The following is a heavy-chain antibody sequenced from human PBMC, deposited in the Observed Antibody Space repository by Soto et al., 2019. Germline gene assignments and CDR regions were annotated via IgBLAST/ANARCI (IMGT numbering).Heavy chain of an antibody. Sequence: LPHHSNRVGVGWIRQPPGKALEWLALIYWNDDKRYSPSLKSRLTITKDTSKNQVVLTMTNMDPVYTATYYCAHPTLPGGFDPWGQGTLVTVSS. CDR3: AHPTLPGGFDP. J-gene: IGHJ5*02. CDR1: LPHHSNRVG. CDR2: IYWNDDK. D-gene: IGHD3-16*01. V-gene: IGHV2-5*01.